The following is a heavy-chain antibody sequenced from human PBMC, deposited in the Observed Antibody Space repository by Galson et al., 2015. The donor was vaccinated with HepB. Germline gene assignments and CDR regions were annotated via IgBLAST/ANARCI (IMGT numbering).Heavy chain of an antibody. J-gene: IGHJ4*02. D-gene: IGHD3-22*01. CDR1: GFTFGDYA. V-gene: IGHV3-49*03. CDR2: IRSKAYGGTT. Sequence: SLRLSCAASGFTFGDYAMSWFRQAPGKGLEWVGFIRSKAYGGTTEYAASVKGRFTISRDDSKSIAYLQMNSLKTEDTAVYYCTSLSGYYPAPIDYWGQGTLVTVSS. CDR3: TSLSGYYPAPIDY.